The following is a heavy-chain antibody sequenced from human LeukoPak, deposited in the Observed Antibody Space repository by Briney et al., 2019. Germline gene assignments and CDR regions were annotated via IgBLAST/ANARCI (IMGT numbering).Heavy chain of an antibody. Sequence: GGSLLLSCDFSGIIFSTYAMNWGRPAPGKGLEWISYISGSSSGSTSITQYADSVKGRFTISRDNAKNSLHLQMDSLSAEDTAVYYCARDFWSGYYTEDWGQGALVIVSS. V-gene: IGHV3-48*04. CDR1: GIIFSTYA. CDR2: ISGSSSGSTSIT. D-gene: IGHD3-3*01. J-gene: IGHJ4*02. CDR3: ARDFWSGYYTED.